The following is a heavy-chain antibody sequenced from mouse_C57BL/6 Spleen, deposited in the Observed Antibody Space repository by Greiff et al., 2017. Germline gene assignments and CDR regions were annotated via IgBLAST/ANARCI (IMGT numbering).Heavy chain of an antibody. CDR3: ARGDYGSSYYFDY. CDR2: IDPSDSYT. Sequence: VQLQQPGAELVMPGASVKLSCKASGYTFTSYWMHWVKQRPGQGLEWIGEIDPSDSYTNYNQKFKGKSTLTVDKSSSTAYMQLSSLTSEDSAVYYCARGDYGSSYYFDYWGQGTTLTVSS. CDR1: GYTFTSYW. V-gene: IGHV1-69*01. D-gene: IGHD1-1*01. J-gene: IGHJ2*01.